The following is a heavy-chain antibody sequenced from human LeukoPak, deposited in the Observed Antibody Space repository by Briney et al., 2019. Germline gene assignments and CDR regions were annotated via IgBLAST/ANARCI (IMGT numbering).Heavy chain of an antibody. Sequence: PSETLFLTCAVSGGSISSNSYYWGWIRQPPGKGLEWIGSIYYSGSTYYNPSLKSRVTISVDTSKNQFSLKLSSVTAADTAVYYCARVVENSGSYFPNWFDPWGQGTLVTVSS. V-gene: IGHV4-39*07. CDR1: GGSISSNSYY. CDR3: ARVVENSGSYFPNWFDP. J-gene: IGHJ5*02. D-gene: IGHD3-10*01. CDR2: IYYSGST.